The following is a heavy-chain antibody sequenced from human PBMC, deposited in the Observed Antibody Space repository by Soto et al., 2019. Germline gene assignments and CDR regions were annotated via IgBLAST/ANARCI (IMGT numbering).Heavy chain of an antibody. D-gene: IGHD2-21*02. CDR1: GFTFSSYA. CDR2: ISGSGGST. V-gene: IGHV3-23*01. Sequence: LRLSCAASGFTFSSYAMSWVRQAPGKGLEWVSAISGSGGSTYYADSVKGRFTISRDNSKNTLYLQMSSLRAEDTAVYYCAREEVVTANYYYGMDVWGQGTTVTVSS. CDR3: AREEVVTANYYYGMDV. J-gene: IGHJ6*02.